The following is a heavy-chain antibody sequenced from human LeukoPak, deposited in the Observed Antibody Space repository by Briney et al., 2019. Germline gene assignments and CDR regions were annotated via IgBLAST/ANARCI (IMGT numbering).Heavy chain of an antibody. CDR1: GGSISSYY. V-gene: IGHV4-59*01. CDR2: IYYSGST. Sequence: SETLSLTCTVSGGSISSYYWSWIRQPPGEGLEWIGYIYYSGSTNYNPSLKSRVTISVDTSKNQFSLKLSSATAADTAVYYCARTIAAAGTDFDYWGQGTLVTVSS. J-gene: IGHJ4*02. CDR3: ARTIAAAGTDFDY. D-gene: IGHD6-13*01.